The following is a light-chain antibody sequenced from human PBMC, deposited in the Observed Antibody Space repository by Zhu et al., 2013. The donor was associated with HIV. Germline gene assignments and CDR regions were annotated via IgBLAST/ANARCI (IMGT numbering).Light chain of an antibody. CDR1: QSVRGDF. Sequence: DIVLTQSPGTLSLSPGERATLSCRASQSVRGDFLAWYQQKPGQAPRVVIYGASSRATGIPDRFSGSGSGTDFTLSITRLEPEDFAVYYCQQYGSSPLTFGGGPRWKS. J-gene: IGKJ4*01. CDR2: GAS. V-gene: IGKV3-20*01. CDR3: QQYGSSPLT.